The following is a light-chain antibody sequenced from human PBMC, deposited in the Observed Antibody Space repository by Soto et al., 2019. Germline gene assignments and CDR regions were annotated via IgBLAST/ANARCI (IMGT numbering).Light chain of an antibody. CDR2: GIS. CDR3: QQSTRTPIT. Sequence: PGESSALSCSPTQSVNSNYLAWYQQHPGQPPRLLIYGISTRATGVPARFSGSGSGTEFSLAISSLQSEDFAAYYCQQSTRTPITFGGGTRLEIK. J-gene: IGKJ5*01. CDR1: QSVNSN. V-gene: IGKV3-15*01.